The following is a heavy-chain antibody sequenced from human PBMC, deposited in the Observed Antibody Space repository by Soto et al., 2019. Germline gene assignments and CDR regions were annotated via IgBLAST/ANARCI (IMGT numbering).Heavy chain of an antibody. CDR3: ARYTAVADPYYFDY. V-gene: IGHV3-23*01. D-gene: IGHD6-19*01. Sequence: PGGSLRLSCAASGFTFNNYAMTWVRQAPGEGLEWVSVITNSGGDTLHADSVKGRFTISRDNSKNTLYLQMNSLRAEDTAIYYCARYTAVADPYYFDYWGQGTLVTVS. CDR2: ITNSGGDT. CDR1: GFTFNNYA. J-gene: IGHJ4*02.